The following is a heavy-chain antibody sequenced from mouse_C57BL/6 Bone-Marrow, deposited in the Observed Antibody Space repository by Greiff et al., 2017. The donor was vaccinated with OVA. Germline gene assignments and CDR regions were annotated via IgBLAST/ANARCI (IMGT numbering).Heavy chain of an antibody. Sequence: VQLVESGAELARPGASVKLSCKASGYTFTSYGISWVKQRTGQGLEWIGEIYPRSGNTYYNEKFKGKATLTADKSSSTAYMGLRSLTSEDTAVYFSARESVFFYFDYWGGGTPLTVSS. V-gene: IGHV1-81*01. CDR3: ARESVFFYFDY. D-gene: IGHD1-3*01. J-gene: IGHJ2*01. CDR2: IYPRSGNT. CDR1: GYTFTSYG.